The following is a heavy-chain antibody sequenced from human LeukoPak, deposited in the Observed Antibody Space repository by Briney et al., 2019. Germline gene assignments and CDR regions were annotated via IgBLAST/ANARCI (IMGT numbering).Heavy chain of an antibody. CDR1: GFTFRSYR. D-gene: IGHD2-15*01. CDR2: IKQGESER. CDR3: ARVDCSGGNCFSYNYFQYPMDV. J-gene: IGHJ6*02. V-gene: IGHV3-7*02. Sequence: RTGGSLRLSCAASGFTFRSYRMNWVRQAPGKGLEWVASIKQGESERYYVDSVNGRFTISRDNAKNSLYLQMNSLRAEDTAVYYCARVDCSGGNCFSYNYFQYPMDVWGQGTTVTVSS.